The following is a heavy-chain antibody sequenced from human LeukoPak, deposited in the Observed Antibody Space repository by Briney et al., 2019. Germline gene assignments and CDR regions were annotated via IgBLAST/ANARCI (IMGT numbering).Heavy chain of an antibody. Sequence: SQTLSLTCTVSGGSISSGGHYWSWIRQHPGKGLEWIGYIYFSGSTYYSPSLKSRVTISVDTSENQFSLKLSSVTAADTAVYYCARGLRTDSFDYWGQGTLVTFSS. CDR1: GGSISSGGHY. J-gene: IGHJ4*02. CDR3: ARGLRTDSFDY. V-gene: IGHV4-31*03. D-gene: IGHD3-22*01. CDR2: IYFSGST.